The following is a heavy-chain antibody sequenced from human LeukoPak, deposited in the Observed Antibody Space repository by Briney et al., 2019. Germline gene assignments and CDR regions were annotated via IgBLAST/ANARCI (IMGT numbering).Heavy chain of an antibody. D-gene: IGHD3-22*01. V-gene: IGHV3-23*01. J-gene: IGHJ1*01. CDR2: ISGSGDST. CDR1: GFTFSNYA. Sequence: GGSLRLSCAASGFTFSNYAMSWVRQAPGKGLEWVSGISGSGDSTNYADSVKGRFTISRDNSKNTLCLQMSSLRAEDTAVCYCAKDRSAYYFARLEHWGQGTLVTVSS. CDR3: AKDRSAYYFARLEH.